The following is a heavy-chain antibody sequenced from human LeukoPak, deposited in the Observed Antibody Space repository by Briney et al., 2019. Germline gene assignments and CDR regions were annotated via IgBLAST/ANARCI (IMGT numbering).Heavy chain of an antibody. CDR3: ARGAHKRDDYGGFFDY. V-gene: IGHV3-30*04. J-gene: IGHJ4*02. CDR1: GFIFSNYA. D-gene: IGHD4-23*01. CDR2: ISSEGSKK. Sequence: GGSLRLSCAASGFIFSNYAIRWVRQAPGKGLEWVAVISSEGSKKSYADSVKGRYTISRDNSKNTLYLEMNSVRPQDTAVYYCARGAHKRDDYGGFFDYWGQGTLVTVSS.